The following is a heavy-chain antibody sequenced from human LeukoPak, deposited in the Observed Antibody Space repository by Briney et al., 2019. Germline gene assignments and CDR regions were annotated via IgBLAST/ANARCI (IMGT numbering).Heavy chain of an antibody. CDR2: IYSGGST. Sequence: PGGSLRLSCAASGFTFSSYEMNWVRQAPGKGLEWVSVIYSGGSTYYADSVKGRFTISRDNSKNTLYLQMNSLRAEDTAVYYCARERQGAFDIWGQGTMVTVSS. V-gene: IGHV3-53*01. J-gene: IGHJ3*02. CDR1: GFTFSSYE. CDR3: ARERQGAFDI.